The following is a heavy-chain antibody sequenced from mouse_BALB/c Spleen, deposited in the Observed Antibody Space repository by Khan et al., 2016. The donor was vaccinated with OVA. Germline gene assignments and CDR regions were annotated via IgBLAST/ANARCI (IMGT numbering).Heavy chain of an antibody. D-gene: IGHD1-2*01. J-gene: IGHJ2*01. CDR1: GYSITSGYG. CDR2: ISYSGST. V-gene: IGHV3-2*02. Sequence: EVQLQESGPGLVKPSQSLSLTCTVTGYSITSGYGWNWIRQFPGNKLEWMGYISYSGSTNFNPSLKSRISITRDTSKNQFFLQLNSVTTEDTATXYCARTARIKYWGQGTTPTVSS. CDR3: ARTARIKY.